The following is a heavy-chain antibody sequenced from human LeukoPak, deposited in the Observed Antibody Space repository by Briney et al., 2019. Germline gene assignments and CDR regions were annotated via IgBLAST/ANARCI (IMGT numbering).Heavy chain of an antibody. V-gene: IGHV3-53*01. CDR1: GFTVSSNY. CDR2: IYSGGST. CDR3: AREWYDSSGYYAVDY. Sequence: GGSLRLSCAASGFTVSSNYMSWVRQAPGKGLEWVSVIYSGGSTYYADSVKGRFTISRDNSKNTLYLQMNSLRAEDTAVYYCAREWYDSSGYYAVDYWGQGTLVTVSS. J-gene: IGHJ4*02. D-gene: IGHD3-22*01.